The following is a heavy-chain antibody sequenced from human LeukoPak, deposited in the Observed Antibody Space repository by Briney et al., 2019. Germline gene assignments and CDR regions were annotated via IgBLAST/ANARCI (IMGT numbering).Heavy chain of an antibody. D-gene: IGHD2-2*01. J-gene: IGHJ4*02. Sequence: GGSLRLSCAASGFTFSSYSMNWVRQAPGKGLEWVSSISSSSSYIYYADSVRGRFTISRDNAKNSLYLQMNSLRAEDTAVYYCARDWTVPAAMPHDYWGQGTLVTVSS. CDR1: GFTFSSYS. V-gene: IGHV3-21*01. CDR2: ISSSSSYI. CDR3: ARDWTVPAAMPHDY.